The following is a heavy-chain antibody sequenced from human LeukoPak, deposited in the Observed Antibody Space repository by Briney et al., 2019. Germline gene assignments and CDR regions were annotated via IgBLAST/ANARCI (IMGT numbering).Heavy chain of an antibody. J-gene: IGHJ4*02. CDR2: FDPEDGET. CDR3: AANRDSSAYYIRDY. CDR1: GYTLTELS. D-gene: IGHD3-22*01. Sequence: ASVKVSCKVSGYTLTELSIHWVRQAPGKGLGWRGGFDPEDGETIYAQKFQDRVTMTEDTSTDTAYMELSSLRSEDTAVYYCAANRDSSAYYIRDYWGQGTLVTVSS. V-gene: IGHV1-24*01.